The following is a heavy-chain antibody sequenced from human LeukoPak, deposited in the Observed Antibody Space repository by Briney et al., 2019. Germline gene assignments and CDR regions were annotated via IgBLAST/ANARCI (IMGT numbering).Heavy chain of an antibody. Sequence: GASVKVSCKASGYTFTSYDINWVRQATGQELEWMGWMNPNSGNTGYAQKFQGRVTITRNTSISTAYMELSSLRSEDTAVYYCARPPRGDFWSGYYYYYMDVWGKGTTVTVSS. CDR2: MNPNSGNT. V-gene: IGHV1-8*03. CDR3: ARPPRGDFWSGYYYYYMDV. CDR1: GYTFTSYD. D-gene: IGHD3-3*01. J-gene: IGHJ6*03.